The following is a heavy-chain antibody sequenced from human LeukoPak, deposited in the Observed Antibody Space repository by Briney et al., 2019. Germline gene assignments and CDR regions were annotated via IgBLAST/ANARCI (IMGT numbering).Heavy chain of an antibody. Sequence: SETLSLTCTVSGGSISSYYWSWIRQPPGKGLEWIGYIYYSGSTSYNPSLKSRVTISVDTSKNHFSLKLSSVTAVDTAVYYCARAEQYYGSGSYSNWFDPWGQGTLVTVSS. CDR3: ARAEQYYGSGSYSNWFDP. CDR1: GGSISSYY. D-gene: IGHD3-10*01. J-gene: IGHJ5*02. V-gene: IGHV4-59*01. CDR2: IYYSGST.